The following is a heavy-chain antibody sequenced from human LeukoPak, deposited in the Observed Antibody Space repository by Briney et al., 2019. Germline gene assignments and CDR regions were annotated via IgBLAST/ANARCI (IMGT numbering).Heavy chain of an antibody. CDR1: GFTFSSFD. J-gene: IGHJ1*01. D-gene: IGHD3-22*01. CDR2: ISVSATNT. V-gene: IGHV3-23*01. Sequence: GGSLRLSCAASGFTFSSFDMTWVRQAPGKGLEWISTISVSATNTYYADSVKGRFTISRDNSKNTLYLQMNSLRADDTAVYYCATITSMRVVLISWGQGTLVTVSS. CDR3: ATITSMRVVLIS.